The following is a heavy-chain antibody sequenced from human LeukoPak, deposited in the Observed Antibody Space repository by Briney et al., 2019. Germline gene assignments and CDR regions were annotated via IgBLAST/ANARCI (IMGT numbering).Heavy chain of an antibody. Sequence: GGSLRLSCAASGFTFSSYGMPWVRQAPGKGLEWVAVIWYDGSNKYYADSVKGRFTISRDNSKNTLYLQMNSLRAEDTAVYYCAGAGSQLPYFDYWGQGTLVTVSS. CDR2: IWYDGSNK. CDR1: GFTFSSYG. V-gene: IGHV3-33*01. D-gene: IGHD1-7*01. J-gene: IGHJ4*02. CDR3: AGAGSQLPYFDY.